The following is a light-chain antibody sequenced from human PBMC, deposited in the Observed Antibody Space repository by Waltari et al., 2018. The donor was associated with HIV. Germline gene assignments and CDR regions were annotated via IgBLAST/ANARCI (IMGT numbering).Light chain of an antibody. CDR1: QNVANW. V-gene: IGKV1-16*01. CDR2: TAS. J-gene: IGKJ4*01. Sequence: DIKMTQSPTSLSAFVGDRVTITCRPSQNVANWLSWFQQTPGKAPKSLIYTASSLQRGVPSRFSGSGSGTNFTLTINNLQPEDSGIYYCHQYNNFPLTFGGGTKVEIK. CDR3: HQYNNFPLT.